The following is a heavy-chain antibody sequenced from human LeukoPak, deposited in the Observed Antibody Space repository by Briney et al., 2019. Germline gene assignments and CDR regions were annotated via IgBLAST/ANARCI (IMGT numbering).Heavy chain of an antibody. D-gene: IGHD6-6*01. J-gene: IGHJ6*02. CDR1: GYTFTSYG. V-gene: IGHV1-18*01. CDR2: IIAYNGNT. CDR3: ASGKISSSSPAYYYYGMDV. Sequence: ASVKVSCKASGYTFTSYGISWVRQAPGQGLEWMGWIIAYNGNTNYAQKLQGRVTMTTDTSTSTAYMELRSLRSDDTAVYYCASGKISSSSPAYYYYGMDVWGQGTTVTVSS.